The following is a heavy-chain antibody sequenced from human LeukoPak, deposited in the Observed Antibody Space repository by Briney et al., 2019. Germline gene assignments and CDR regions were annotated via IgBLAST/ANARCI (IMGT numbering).Heavy chain of an antibody. Sequence: GGSLRLSCAASGFTFDDYGMSWVRQAPGKGLEWVSGINWNGGSTGYADPVKGRFTISRDNAKNSLYLQMNSLRAEDTALYYCARDGRYYDSSHSHYYYYMDVWGKGTTVTVSS. CDR3: ARDGRYYDSSHSHYYYYMDV. CDR2: INWNGGST. J-gene: IGHJ6*03. CDR1: GFTFDDYG. V-gene: IGHV3-20*04. D-gene: IGHD3-22*01.